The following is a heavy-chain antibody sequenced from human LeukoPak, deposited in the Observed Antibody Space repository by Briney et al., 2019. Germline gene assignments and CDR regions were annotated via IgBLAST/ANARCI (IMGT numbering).Heavy chain of an antibody. D-gene: IGHD1-26*01. J-gene: IGHJ4*02. Sequence: ASVTVSCKASGYTFTSYGISWVRQAPGQGLEWMGWISAYNGNTNYAQKLQGRVTMTTDTSTSTAYMELRSLRSDDTAVYYCARDPNGIVGATTPDYWGQGTLVTASS. CDR1: GYTFTSYG. V-gene: IGHV1-18*01. CDR3: ARDPNGIVGATTPDY. CDR2: ISAYNGNT.